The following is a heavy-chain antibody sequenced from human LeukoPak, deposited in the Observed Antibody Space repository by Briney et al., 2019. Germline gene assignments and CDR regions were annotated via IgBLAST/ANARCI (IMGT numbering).Heavy chain of an antibody. CDR3: ARDQIAAPDHFDY. CDR1: GYTFTGYY. J-gene: IGHJ4*02. V-gene: IGHV1-2*02. CDR2: INPNNGDT. D-gene: IGHD6-6*01. Sequence: ASVTVSCKSSGYTFTGYYMHWVRQAPGQGLEWMGWINPNNGDTKFAQNFQGRVTLTRDMSITTAYMEINRLRSDDTAVYYCARDQIAAPDHFDYWGQGTVVIVST.